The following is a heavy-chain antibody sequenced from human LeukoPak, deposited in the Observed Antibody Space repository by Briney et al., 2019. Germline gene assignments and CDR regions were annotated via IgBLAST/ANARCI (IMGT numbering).Heavy chain of an antibody. D-gene: IGHD4-23*01. J-gene: IGHJ4*02. V-gene: IGHV4-31*03. Sequence: SETLSLTCTVSGGSITSDTFYWNWIRRHPGKGLEWIGSIHNSRGTSYNPSLESRLTISLDTSENQFFLKMSYVIAADTAMYYCGKVGGNSNSWGQGTLVTVSS. CDR1: GGSITSDTFY. CDR3: GKVGGNSNS. CDR2: IHNSRGT.